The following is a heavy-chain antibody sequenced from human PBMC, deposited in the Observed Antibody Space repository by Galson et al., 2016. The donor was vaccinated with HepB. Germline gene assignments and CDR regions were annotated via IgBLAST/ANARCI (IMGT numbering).Heavy chain of an antibody. V-gene: IGHV4-4*07. CDR1: GGSLSGYY. CDR2: IYISGDT. CDR3: ARGPYPTVTSFASFDP. J-gene: IGHJ5*02. Sequence: SETLSLTCTVSGGSLSGYYWSWIRQPAGKAPEWIGRIYISGDTYYNPSLKGRVAMSLDTSKNQFSLSLRSVTAADTAVYYCARGPYPTVTSFASFDPWGQGTVVTVSS. D-gene: IGHD4-17*01.